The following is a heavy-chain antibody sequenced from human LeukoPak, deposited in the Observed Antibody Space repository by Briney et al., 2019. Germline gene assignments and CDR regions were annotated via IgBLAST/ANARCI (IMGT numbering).Heavy chain of an antibody. Sequence: ASVKVSCKASGYTFTSYYMHWVRQAPGQGLEWMGIINPSGGSTSYAQKFQGSVTMTRDMSTSTVYMELSSLRSEDTAVYYCAREAAMVRSYNWFDPWGQGTLVTVSS. J-gene: IGHJ5*02. V-gene: IGHV1-46*01. CDR2: INPSGGST. CDR1: GYTFTSYY. CDR3: AREAAMVRSYNWFDP. D-gene: IGHD3-10*01.